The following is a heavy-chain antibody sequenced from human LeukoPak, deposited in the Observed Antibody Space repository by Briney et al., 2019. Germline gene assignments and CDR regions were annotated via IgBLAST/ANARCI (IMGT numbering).Heavy chain of an antibody. D-gene: IGHD3-22*01. CDR1: GFTFRSFG. V-gene: IGHV3-30*02. CDR2: IRYDGSKT. Sequence: PGGSLRLSCAASGFTFRSFGMHWVRQAPGKGLEWVAFIRYDGSKTYYADSVKGRFTISRDSSKKTLYLQMNSLRAEDTAAYYCARDRDYDSSGYDYWGQGTLVTVSS. J-gene: IGHJ4*02. CDR3: ARDRDYDSSGYDY.